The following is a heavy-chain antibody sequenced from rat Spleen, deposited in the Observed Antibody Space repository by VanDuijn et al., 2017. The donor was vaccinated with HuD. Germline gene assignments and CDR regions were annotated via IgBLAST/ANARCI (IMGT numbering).Heavy chain of an antibody. V-gene: IGHV5-19*01. D-gene: IGHD2-7*01. Sequence: TFSNYGTHWIRQAPTKGLEWVASISPTGGSTYYRDSVKGRFTISRDNAKSTLYLQMDSLRSEDTATYYCVSHGARISRFAYWGQGTLVTVSS. CDR2: ISPTGGST. CDR3: VSHGARISRFAY. CDR1: TFSNYG. J-gene: IGHJ3*01.